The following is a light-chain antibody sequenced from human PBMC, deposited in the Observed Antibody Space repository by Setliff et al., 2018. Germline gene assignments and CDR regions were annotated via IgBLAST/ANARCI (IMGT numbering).Light chain of an antibody. CDR3: SSYTSSSTYV. J-gene: IGLJ1*01. V-gene: IGLV2-8*01. Sequence: QSALAQPPSASGSPGQSVTISCTGASSDVGGYNDVFRYNYVAWYQQHPGKAPKLIISEVTKRPSGVPDRFSGSKSGNTASLTVSGLQAEDEADYYCSSYTSSSTYVFGTGTKVTVL. CDR2: EVT. CDR1: SSDVGGYNDVFRYNY.